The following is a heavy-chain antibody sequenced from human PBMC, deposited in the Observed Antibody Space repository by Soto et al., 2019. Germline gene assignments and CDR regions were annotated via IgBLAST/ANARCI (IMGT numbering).Heavy chain of an antibody. CDR1: GFTFSTYW. CDR3: ARDRWGGSRDMDV. CDR2: INSDGSST. Sequence: EVQLVESGGGLVQPGGSLRLSCAASGFTFSTYWIHWVRQAPGKGLVWVSRINSDGSSTNYADSVKGRFTISRDNAKNTLFLQMNSLRAADTAVYYCARDRWGGSRDMDVWGQGTTVTVSS. V-gene: IGHV3-74*01. J-gene: IGHJ6*02. D-gene: IGHD1-26*01.